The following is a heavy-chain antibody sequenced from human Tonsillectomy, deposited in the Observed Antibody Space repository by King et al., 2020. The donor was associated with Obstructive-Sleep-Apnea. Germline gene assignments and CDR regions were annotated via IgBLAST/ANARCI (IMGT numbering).Heavy chain of an antibody. CDR2: IIPIFGTA. J-gene: IGHJ4*02. D-gene: IGHD3-22*01. Sequence: VQLVQSGAEVKKPGSSVKVSCKASGGTFSSYAISWVRQAPGQGLEWMGGIIPIFGTANYAQKFQGRITITADESTRTAYMELSSLRSEDTAVYYCASPDRDYYDSSGYYRPQPLDYWGQGTLVTVSS. CDR3: ASPDRDYYDSSGYYRPQPLDY. CDR1: GGTFSSYA. V-gene: IGHV1-69*01.